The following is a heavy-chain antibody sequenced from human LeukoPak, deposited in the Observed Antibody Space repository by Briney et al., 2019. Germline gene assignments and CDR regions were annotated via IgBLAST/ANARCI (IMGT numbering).Heavy chain of an antibody. CDR3: ASRYCSGSSCLFDY. Sequence: GGSLRLSCAASGFTFSSYAMCWVRQAPGKGLEWVSLISGSSGSTYYTDSVKGRFTVSRDNAKNSLYLQMNSLRDEDTAVYYCASRYCSGSSCLFDYWGQGTLVTVSS. J-gene: IGHJ4*02. CDR2: ISGSSGST. CDR1: GFTFSSYA. V-gene: IGHV3-23*01. D-gene: IGHD2-2*01.